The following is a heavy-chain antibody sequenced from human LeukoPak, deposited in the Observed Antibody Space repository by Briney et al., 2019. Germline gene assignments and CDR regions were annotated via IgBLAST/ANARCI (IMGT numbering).Heavy chain of an antibody. J-gene: IGHJ5*02. CDR3: ARGDDFWSGYYGNNWFDP. CDR2: IYYSGST. D-gene: IGHD3-3*01. V-gene: IGHV4-59*01. Sequence: PSETLSLTCAVYGGSFSGYYWSWIRQPPGKGLEWIGYIYYSGSTNYNPSLKSRVTVSVDTSKNQFSLKLSSVTAADTAVYYCARGDDFWSGYYGNNWFDPWGQGTLVTVSS. CDR1: GGSFSGYY.